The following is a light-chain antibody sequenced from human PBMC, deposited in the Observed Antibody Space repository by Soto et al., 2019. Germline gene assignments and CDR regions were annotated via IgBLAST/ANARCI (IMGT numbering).Light chain of an antibody. CDR1: SSDVGYYDY. CDR2: EVT. CDR3: SSYAGSNNVV. Sequence: QSALTQPPSASGFPGQSVTMSCTGTSSDVGYYDYVSWYQQHPGKAPKLVIYEVTKRPSGVPDRVSASKSGNTASLTVSGLRAEDEADYYCSSYAGSNNVVFGSGTKVTVL. J-gene: IGLJ1*01. V-gene: IGLV2-8*01.